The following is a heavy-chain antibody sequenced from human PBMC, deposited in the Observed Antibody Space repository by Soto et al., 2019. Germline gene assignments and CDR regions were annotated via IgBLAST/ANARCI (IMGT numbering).Heavy chain of an antibody. CDR1: GGTFSSYA. V-gene: IGHV1-69*12. CDR2: IIPIFGTA. D-gene: IGHD5-18*01. J-gene: IGHJ4*02. CDR3: AAPHVGYAAYYFDD. Sequence: QVQLVQSGAEVKKPGSSVKVSCKASGGTFSSYAISWVRQAPGQGLEWMGGIIPIFGTANYAQKFQGRVTTTAVEATSTAYVERGSLGSEDTAVYYCAAPHVGYAAYYFDDWGQGTLVPVSS.